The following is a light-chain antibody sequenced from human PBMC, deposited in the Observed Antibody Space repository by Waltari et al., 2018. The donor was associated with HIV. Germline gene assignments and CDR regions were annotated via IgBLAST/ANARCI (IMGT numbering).Light chain of an antibody. CDR1: SSDVGGYNS. CDR3: TSYTSGSTLVM. J-gene: IGLJ3*02. CDR2: EVI. Sequence: QSALTQPASVSGSPGQSITISCTGISSDVGGYNSVSLYQHHPGKAPKLLISEVINRPPGVSNRFSASKSGNTASLTISGLQPEDEADYYCTSYTSGSTLVMFGGGTKLTVL. V-gene: IGLV2-14*01.